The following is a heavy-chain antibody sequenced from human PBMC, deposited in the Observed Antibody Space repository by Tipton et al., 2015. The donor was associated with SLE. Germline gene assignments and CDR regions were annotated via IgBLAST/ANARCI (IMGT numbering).Heavy chain of an antibody. D-gene: IGHD2-15*01. CDR3: ARIREIRWYAMDV. V-gene: IGHV4-59*08. CDR2: VYDSGST. Sequence: TLSLTCTVSGVSMLAYYWSWIRQSPGKGLEWIGCVYDSGSTNYNPSLKSRVTVSIDTSKNQFSLTLSSVTAADTALYYCARIREIRWYAMDVWGQGTTVIVSS. CDR1: GVSMLAYY. J-gene: IGHJ6*02.